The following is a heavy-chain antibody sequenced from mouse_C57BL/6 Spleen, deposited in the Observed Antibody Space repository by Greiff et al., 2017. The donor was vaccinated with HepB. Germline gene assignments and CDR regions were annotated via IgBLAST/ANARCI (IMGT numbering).Heavy chain of an antibody. D-gene: IGHD2-4*01. J-gene: IGHJ3*01. CDR1: GFTFSSYA. Sequence: EVQGVESGGGLVKPGGSLKLSCAASGFTFSSYAMSWVRQTPEKRLEWVATISDGGSYTYYPDNVKGRFTISRDNAKNNLYLQMSHLKSEDTAMYYCARDRDDYDVGAWFAYWGQGTLVTVAA. CDR2: ISDGGSYT. V-gene: IGHV5-4*01. CDR3: ARDRDDYDVGAWFAY.